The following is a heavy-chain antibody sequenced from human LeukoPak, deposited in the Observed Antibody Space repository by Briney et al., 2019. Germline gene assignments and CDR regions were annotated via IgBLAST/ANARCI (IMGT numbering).Heavy chain of an antibody. D-gene: IGHD1-26*01. Sequence: GGSLRLSCAASGFTFSDNYMTWVRQAPGKGLEWVSSISSIRSYIYYGDSVKGRFTISRDNARNSLYLQMDSLRAEDTAVYYCARDPDIIVGANFDYWGQGTLVTVSS. J-gene: IGHJ4*02. CDR2: ISSIRSYI. CDR1: GFTFSDNY. CDR3: ARDPDIIVGANFDY. V-gene: IGHV3-21*01.